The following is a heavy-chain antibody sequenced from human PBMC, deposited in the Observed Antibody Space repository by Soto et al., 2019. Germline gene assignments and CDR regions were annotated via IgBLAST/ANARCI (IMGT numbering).Heavy chain of an antibody. Sequence: QVQLVQSGAEVKKPGASVKVSCKASGYTFTSYGISWVRQAPGQGLEWMGWISAYNGNTNYAQKLEGRVTMTTDTSTSTAYMELRSLRSDDTAVYYCAREARDYIWGSYRVDAFDIWGQGTMVTVSS. J-gene: IGHJ3*02. D-gene: IGHD3-16*02. V-gene: IGHV1-18*01. CDR3: AREARDYIWGSYRVDAFDI. CDR2: ISAYNGNT. CDR1: GYTFTSYG.